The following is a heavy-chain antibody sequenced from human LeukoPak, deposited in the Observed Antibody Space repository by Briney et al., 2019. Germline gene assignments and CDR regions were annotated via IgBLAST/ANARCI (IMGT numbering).Heavy chain of an antibody. D-gene: IGHD3-22*01. CDR3: AVDYYDSSGYYPAYY. CDR2: ISGSGGST. V-gene: IGHV3-23*01. Sequence: GGSLRLSXAASGFTFSSYAMSWVRQAPGKGLEWVSAISGSGGSTYYADSVKGRFTISRDNSKNTLYLQMNSLRAEDTAVYYCAVDYYDSSGYYPAYYWGQGTLVTVSS. J-gene: IGHJ4*02. CDR1: GFTFSSYA.